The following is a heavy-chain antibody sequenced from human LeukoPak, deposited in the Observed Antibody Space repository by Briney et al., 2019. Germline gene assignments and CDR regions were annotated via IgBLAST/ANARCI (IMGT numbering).Heavy chain of an antibody. D-gene: IGHD1-1*01. Sequence: GGSLRLSCAASGFTFSSYSMNWVRQAPGKGLEWVSSISSSSSYIYYADSVKGRFTISRDNAKNSLYLQMNSLRAEDTAVYYCASSDNSINDAFDIWGQGTVVTVSS. CDR1: GFTFSSYS. CDR3: ASSDNSINDAFDI. V-gene: IGHV3-21*01. CDR2: ISSSSSYI. J-gene: IGHJ3*02.